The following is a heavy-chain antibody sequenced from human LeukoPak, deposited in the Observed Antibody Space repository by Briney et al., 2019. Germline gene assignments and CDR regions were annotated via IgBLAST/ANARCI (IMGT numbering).Heavy chain of an antibody. CDR1: GGTFSSYA. CDR3: ARSTAYGDFGVVPYYFDY. Sequence: ASVKVSCKASGGTFSSYAISWVRQAPGQGLEWMGGIIPIFGTANYAQKFQGRVTITADESTSTAHMELSSLRSEDTAVYYCARSTAYGDFGVVPYYFDYWGQGKLVTVSS. J-gene: IGHJ4*02. CDR2: IIPIFGTA. D-gene: IGHD3-3*01. V-gene: IGHV1-69*13.